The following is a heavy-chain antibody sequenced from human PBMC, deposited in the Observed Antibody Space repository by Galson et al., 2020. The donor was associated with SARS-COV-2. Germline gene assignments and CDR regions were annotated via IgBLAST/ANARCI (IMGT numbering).Heavy chain of an antibody. V-gene: IGHV4-38-2*01. Sequence: SETLSLTCAVSGYSISSGYYWGWIRQPPGKGLEWIGSIYHSGTTSYNPSLNSRVTITVDTSKNQFSLKLRSVTAADTAVYYCARGGKGAYATSYNFDYWGQGTLVTVSS. CDR2: IYHSGTT. D-gene: IGHD2-2*01. CDR3: ARGGKGAYATSYNFDY. CDR1: GYSISSGYY. J-gene: IGHJ4*02.